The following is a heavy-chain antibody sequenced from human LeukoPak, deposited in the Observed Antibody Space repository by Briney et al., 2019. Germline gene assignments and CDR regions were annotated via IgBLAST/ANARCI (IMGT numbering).Heavy chain of an antibody. CDR1: GGSVSSYY. Sequence: SETLSLTCTVSGGSVSSYYWSWFRQPPGKGLEWIGYIYYSGTTNYNPSLKSRVTISVDTSKNQFSLKLSSVTAADTAVYYCARDFAGGMDVWGKGTTVTISS. V-gene: IGHV4-59*02. CDR2: IYYSGTT. J-gene: IGHJ6*03. D-gene: IGHD3-10*01. CDR3: ARDFAGGMDV.